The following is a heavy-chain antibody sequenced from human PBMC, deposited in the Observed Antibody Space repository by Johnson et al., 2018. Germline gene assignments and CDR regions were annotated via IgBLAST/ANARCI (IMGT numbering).Heavy chain of an antibody. V-gene: IGHV3-49*03. CDR1: GFTSGDYA. CDR2: IRSKAYGGTT. Sequence: VQLVQSGGGLVQPGRSLRLSCTASGFTSGDYAMSWFRQAPGKGLEWLCFIRSKAYGGTTEYAASVKGRFTIPRDDSKSIAYLQMTSLKTEDTAVYYCSRVRSRNAAEYFQHWGQGTLFTVSS. J-gene: IGHJ1*01. CDR3: SRVRSRNAAEYFQH.